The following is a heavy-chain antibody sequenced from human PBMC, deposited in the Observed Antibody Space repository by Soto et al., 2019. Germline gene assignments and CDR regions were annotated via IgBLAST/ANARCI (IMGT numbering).Heavy chain of an antibody. CDR3: AKTLQSSSGVYYYYYGMDV. J-gene: IGHJ6*02. D-gene: IGHD6-6*01. CDR2: ISYDGSNK. Sequence: GGSLRLSCAASGFTFSSYGMHWVRQAPGKGLEWVAVISYDGSNKYYADSVKGRFTISRDNSKNTLYLQMNSLRAEDMAVYYCAKTLQSSSGVYYYYYGMDVWGQGTTVTVSS. V-gene: IGHV3-30*18. CDR1: GFTFSSYG.